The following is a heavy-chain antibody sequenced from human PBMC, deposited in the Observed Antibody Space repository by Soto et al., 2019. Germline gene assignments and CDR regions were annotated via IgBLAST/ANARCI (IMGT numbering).Heavy chain of an antibody. D-gene: IGHD3-22*01. Sequence: QVQLVQSGAEVKKPGSSVKVSCKASGGSLSNYGISWVRQAPGQGLEWMGAIIPVFGTPNYAQKFQDRVTITVDESKTTVYMEVRSLTSEDTAVYYCARGDATKIVVTTYYAMDVWGQGTTVTVSS. CDR2: IIPVFGTP. J-gene: IGHJ6*02. V-gene: IGHV1-69*12. CDR3: ARGDATKIVVTTYYAMDV. CDR1: GGSLSNYG.